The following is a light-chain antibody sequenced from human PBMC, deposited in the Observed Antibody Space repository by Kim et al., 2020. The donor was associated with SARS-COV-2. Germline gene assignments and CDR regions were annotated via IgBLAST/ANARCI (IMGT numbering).Light chain of an antibody. CDR2: GKN. CDR1: SLRSYY. J-gene: IGLJ3*02. Sequence: SSELTQDPAVSVALGQTVRITCQGDSLRSYYASWYQQKPGQAPVLVIYGKNNRPSGIPDRFSGSSSGNTASLTITGAQAEDEADYYCNSRDSSGKHSLVF. V-gene: IGLV3-19*01. CDR3: NSRDSSGKHSLV.